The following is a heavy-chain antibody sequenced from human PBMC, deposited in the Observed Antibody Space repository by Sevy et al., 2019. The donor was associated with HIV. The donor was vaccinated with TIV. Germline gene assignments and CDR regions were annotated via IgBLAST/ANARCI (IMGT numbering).Heavy chain of an antibody. J-gene: IGHJ5*02. Sequence: SETLSLTCSVSGGSINNYYWSWIRQPPGKGLEWIGNISYSGNTNYNPSFKSRVTISVDTSKNQFSLKLRSVTAADTAVYYCARSKWFDVWGQGILVTVSS. CDR1: GGSINNYY. D-gene: IGHD4-4*01. CDR2: ISYSGNT. V-gene: IGHV4-59*01. CDR3: ARSKWFDV.